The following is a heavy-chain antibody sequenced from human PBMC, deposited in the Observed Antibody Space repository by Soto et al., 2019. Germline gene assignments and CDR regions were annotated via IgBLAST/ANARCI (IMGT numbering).Heavy chain of an antibody. V-gene: IGHV3-66*03. J-gene: IGHJ6*02. D-gene: IGHD2-2*01. CDR1: GFTVSSNY. Sequence: EVQLVESGGGLIQPGGSLRLSCAASGFTVSSNYMSWVRQAPGKGLEWVSVIYSGGSTYYADSVKGRFTISRDNSKNTLYLQMNSLRAEDTAVYYCARDLGVKVVPAARSLYYYYGMDVWGQGTTVTVSS. CDR2: IYSGGST. CDR3: ARDLGVKVVPAARSLYYYYGMDV.